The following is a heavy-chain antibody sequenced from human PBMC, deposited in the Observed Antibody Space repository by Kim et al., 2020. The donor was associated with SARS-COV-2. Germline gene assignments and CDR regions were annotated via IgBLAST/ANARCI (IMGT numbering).Heavy chain of an antibody. CDR2: ISAYNGNT. J-gene: IGHJ4*02. Sequence: ASVKVSCKASGYTFTSYGISWVRQAPGQGLEWMGWISAYNGNTNYAQKLQGRVTMTTDTSTSTAYMELRSLRSDDTAVYYCARDRTYWGSPLPFDYWGQGTLVTVSS. CDR3: ARDRTYWGSPLPFDY. D-gene: IGHD7-27*01. V-gene: IGHV1-18*01. CDR1: GYTFTSYG.